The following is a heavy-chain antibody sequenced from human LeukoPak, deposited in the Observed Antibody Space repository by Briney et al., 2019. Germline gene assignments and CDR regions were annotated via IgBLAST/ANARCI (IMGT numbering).Heavy chain of an antibody. J-gene: IGHJ1*01. V-gene: IGHV4-59*01. D-gene: IGHD2-15*01. CDR3: ARGHCSGGSCFAEYFQH. CDR2: IYYSGST. Sequence: RSSETLSLTCTVSGGSISSYYWSWIRQPPGKGLEWIGYIYYSGSTNYNPSLKSRVTISVDTSKNQFSLKLSSVTAADTAVCYCARGHCSGGSCFAEYFQHWGQGTLVTVSS. CDR1: GGSISSYY.